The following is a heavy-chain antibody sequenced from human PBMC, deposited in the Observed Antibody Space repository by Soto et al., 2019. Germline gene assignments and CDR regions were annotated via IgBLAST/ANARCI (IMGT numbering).Heavy chain of an antibody. D-gene: IGHD3-22*01. V-gene: IGHV5-10-1*01. CDR1: GYSFAGYW. J-gene: IGHJ4*02. Sequence: GESLKISCKGSGYSFAGYWITWVRQKPGKGLEWMGRIDPSDSQTYYSPSFRGHVTISVTKSITTVFLQWSSLRASDTAMYYCARQIYDSDTGPDFQYYFDSWGQGTPVTVSS. CDR2: IDPSDSQT. CDR3: ARQIYDSDTGPDFQYYFDS.